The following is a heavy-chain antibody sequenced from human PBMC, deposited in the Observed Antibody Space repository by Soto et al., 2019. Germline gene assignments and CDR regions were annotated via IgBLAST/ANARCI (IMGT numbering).Heavy chain of an antibody. V-gene: IGHV3-30-3*01. CDR1: GFTFSSYA. D-gene: IGHD6-19*01. Sequence: QVQLVESGGGVVQPGRSLRLSCAASGFTFSSYAMHWVRQAPGKGLEWVAVISYDGSKKYYADSVKGRFTISRDNSKNTLYLLMNSLRAADTAVYYCARDLGKQWLAYAYYGMDVWGQGTTVTVSS. J-gene: IGHJ6*02. CDR2: ISYDGSKK. CDR3: ARDLGKQWLAYAYYGMDV.